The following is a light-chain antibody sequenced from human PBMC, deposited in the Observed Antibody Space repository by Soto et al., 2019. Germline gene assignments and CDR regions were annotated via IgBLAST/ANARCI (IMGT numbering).Light chain of an antibody. CDR3: QSYDSSLSGVV. J-gene: IGLJ2*01. CDR1: SSNIGAGYD. CDR2: GNS. Sequence: QSVLTQPPSVSGAPGQRVTISCTGSSSNIGAGYDVHWYQQLPGTAPKLLIYGNSNGPSGVPDRFSGSKSGTSASLAITGLQAEDEADYYCQSYDSSLSGVVFGGGTKVTVL. V-gene: IGLV1-40*01.